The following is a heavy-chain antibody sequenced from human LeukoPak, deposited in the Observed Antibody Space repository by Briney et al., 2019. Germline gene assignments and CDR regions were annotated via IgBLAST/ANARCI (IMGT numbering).Heavy chain of an antibody. V-gene: IGHV1-69*13. D-gene: IGHD3-3*01. Sequence: SVKVSCKASGGTFSSYAISWVRQAPGQGLEWMGGIIPIFGTANYAQKFQGRVTITADESTSTAYMELSSLRSEDTAVYYCARDNSSGFDFWSGCPDYWGQGTLVTVSS. CDR2: IIPIFGTA. J-gene: IGHJ4*02. CDR1: GGTFSSYA. CDR3: ARDNSSGFDFWSGCPDY.